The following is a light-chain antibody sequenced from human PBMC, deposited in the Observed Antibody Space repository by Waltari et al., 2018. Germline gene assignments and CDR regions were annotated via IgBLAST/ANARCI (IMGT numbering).Light chain of an antibody. CDR1: HSVGNN. CDR2: DAS. V-gene: IGKV3-15*01. CDR3: QQYNNWLLYS. J-gene: IGKJ2*01. Sequence: EIVMTQSPATLSVSPGERATLSCRPRHSVGNNLAWYQQKPGQAPRILIYDASIRATGVPARFSGSGSGTEFTLTISSLQSEDFAVYYCQQYNNWLLYSFGQGTKLEIK.